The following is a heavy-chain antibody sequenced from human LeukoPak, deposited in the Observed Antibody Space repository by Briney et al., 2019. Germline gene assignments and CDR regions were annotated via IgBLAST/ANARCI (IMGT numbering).Heavy chain of an antibody. D-gene: IGHD3-16*01. CDR2: ISYDGSNK. Sequence: GGSLRLSCAASGFTFSSYCMHWVRQAPGKGLEWVAVISYDGSNKYYADSVKGRFTISRDNSKNTLYLQMNSLRAEDTAVYYCAKDSTVDYGGSFDYWGQGTLVTVSS. J-gene: IGHJ4*02. CDR3: AKDSTVDYGGSFDY. CDR1: GFTFSSYC. V-gene: IGHV3-30*18.